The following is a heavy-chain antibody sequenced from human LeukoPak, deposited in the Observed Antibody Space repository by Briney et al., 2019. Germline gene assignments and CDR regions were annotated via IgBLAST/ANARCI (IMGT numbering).Heavy chain of an antibody. CDR2: INHSGST. D-gene: IGHD3-10*01. Sequence: SETLSLTCAVYGGSFSGYYWSWIRQPPGKGLEWIGEINHSGSTNYNPSLKSRVTISVDTSKNQFSLKLSSVTAADTAVYYCARPVYYYGSGERSWFDPWGQGTLVTVSS. V-gene: IGHV4-34*01. CDR3: ARPVYYYGSGERSWFDP. CDR1: GGSFSGYY. J-gene: IGHJ5*02.